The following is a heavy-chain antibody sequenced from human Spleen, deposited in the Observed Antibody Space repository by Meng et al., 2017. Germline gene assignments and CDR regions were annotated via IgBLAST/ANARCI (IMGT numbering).Heavy chain of an antibody. CDR1: GYNFPDYY. Sequence: ASVTVSCKHSGYNFPDYYIHWVRRAPGQGLEWMGRIDPKSGDTHYAQRFQGRVTMTGDTSISTAYMELSGLRSDDPAVYYCARVKPGNNAIRLRGYFDLWGRGTLVTVSS. J-gene: IGHJ2*01. CDR2: IDPKSGDT. D-gene: IGHD4-17*01. CDR3: ARVKPGNNAIRLRGYFDL. V-gene: IGHV1-2*06.